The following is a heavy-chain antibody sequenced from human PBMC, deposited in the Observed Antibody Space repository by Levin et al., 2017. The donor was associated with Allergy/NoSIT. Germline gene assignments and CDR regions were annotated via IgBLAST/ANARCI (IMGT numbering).Heavy chain of an antibody. Sequence: GGSLRLSCAASGFIFSSFRMHWVRQAPGKGLEWVSLVNDDGTTTNYVDSVKGRFTISRDNAKNTLYLQMNSLRADDTAVYYCTRDGGGLAYWGQGTLVAVPS. CDR3: TRDGGGLAY. CDR1: GFIFSSFR. V-gene: IGHV3-74*01. CDR2: VNDDGTTT. D-gene: IGHD3-16*01. J-gene: IGHJ4*02.